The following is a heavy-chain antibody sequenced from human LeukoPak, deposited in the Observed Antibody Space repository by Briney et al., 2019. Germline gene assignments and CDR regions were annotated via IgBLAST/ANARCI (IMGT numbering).Heavy chain of an antibody. CDR1: GESFSGYY. CDR3: ARGPRGITTT. V-gene: IGHV4-34*01. J-gene: IGHJ4*02. CDR2: INHSGST. D-gene: IGHD3-10*01. Sequence: SETLSLTCAVYGESFSGYYWSWIRQPPGKGLEWIGEINHSGSTNYNPSLKSRVTISVDTSKNQFSLKLSSVTAADTAVYYCARGPRGITTTWGQGTLVTVSS.